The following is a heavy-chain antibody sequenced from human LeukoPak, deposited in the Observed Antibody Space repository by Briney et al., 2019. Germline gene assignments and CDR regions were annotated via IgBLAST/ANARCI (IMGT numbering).Heavy chain of an antibody. CDR3: ATTPPFDY. Sequence: PGGSLRLSCAASGFTFSSYSMNWVRQAPGKGLEWVSYISSSSSTIYYAYSVKGRFTISRDNAKNSLYLQMNSLRAEDTAVYYCATTPPFDYWGQGTLVTVSS. D-gene: IGHD4-11*01. CDR2: ISSSSSTI. CDR1: GFTFSSYS. J-gene: IGHJ4*02. V-gene: IGHV3-48*04.